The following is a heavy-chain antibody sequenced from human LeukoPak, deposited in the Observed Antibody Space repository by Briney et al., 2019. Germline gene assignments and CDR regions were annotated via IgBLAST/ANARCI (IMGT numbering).Heavy chain of an antibody. CDR2: INHSGST. V-gene: IGHV4-34*01. Sequence: SETLSLTCAVYGGSFSGYYWSWIRQPPGKGLEWIGEINHSGSTNYNPSLKSRVTISVDTSKNQFSLKLSSVTAADTAVYYCARPSYSSSSWWFDPWGQGTLVTVSS. J-gene: IGHJ5*02. D-gene: IGHD6-6*01. CDR1: GGSFSGYY. CDR3: ARPSYSSSSWWFDP.